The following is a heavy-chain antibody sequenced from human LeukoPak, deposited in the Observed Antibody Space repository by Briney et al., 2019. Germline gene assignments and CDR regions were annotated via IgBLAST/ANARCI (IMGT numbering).Heavy chain of an antibody. Sequence: GGSLRLSCAASGFTFSSYGMHWVRQAPGKGLEWVAVISYDGSNKYYADSVKGRFTISRDNSKNTLYLQMNSLRAEDTAVYYCAREGLGYDFWSGYFDYWGQGTLVTVSS. J-gene: IGHJ4*02. CDR3: AREGLGYDFWSGYFDY. D-gene: IGHD3-3*01. CDR1: GFTFSSYG. CDR2: ISYDGSNK. V-gene: IGHV3-30*03.